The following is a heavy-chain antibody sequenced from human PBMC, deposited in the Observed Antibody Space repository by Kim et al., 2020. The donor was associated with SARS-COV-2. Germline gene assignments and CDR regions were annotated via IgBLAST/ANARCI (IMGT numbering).Heavy chain of an antibody. CDR2: IYYSGST. CDR3: ATNYYGSGGCYGY. D-gene: IGHD3-10*01. Sequence: SETLSLTCTVSGGSISSGGYYWSWIRQHPGKGLEWIGYIYYSGSTYYNPSLKSRVTISVDTSKNQFSLKLSSVTAADTAVYYCATNYYGSGGCYGYWGQGTLVTVSS. J-gene: IGHJ4*02. V-gene: IGHV4-31*03. CDR1: GGSISSGGYY.